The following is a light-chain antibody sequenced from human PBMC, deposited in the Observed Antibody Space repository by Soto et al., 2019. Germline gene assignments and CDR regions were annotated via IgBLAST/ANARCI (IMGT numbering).Light chain of an antibody. J-gene: IGKJ5*01. CDR2: DAS. V-gene: IGKV3-20*01. CDR1: QSVSSY. CDR3: QQYGSSPRT. Sequence: EVVLTPSPATLSLSPGERATLPCRASQSVSSYLAWYQQKPGQAPRLLIYDASNRATGIPARFSGSGSGTDFTLTITRLEPEDFAVYYCQQYGSSPRTFGQGTRLEIK.